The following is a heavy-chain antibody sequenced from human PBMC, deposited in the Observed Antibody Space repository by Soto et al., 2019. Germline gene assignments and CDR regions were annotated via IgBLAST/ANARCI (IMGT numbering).Heavy chain of an antibody. J-gene: IGHJ4*02. CDR3: ARMMAASGTAFDY. CDR1: GYSFISSW. Sequence: PGESLKISCQASGYSFISSWIGWVRQMPGKGLEWMGIIYPGDSDTRYSPSFQGQVTISADKSNSTAYLQWSSLKASDTATYYCARMMAASGTAFDYWGQGALVTVSS. CDR2: IYPGDSDT. D-gene: IGHD6-13*01. V-gene: IGHV5-51*01.